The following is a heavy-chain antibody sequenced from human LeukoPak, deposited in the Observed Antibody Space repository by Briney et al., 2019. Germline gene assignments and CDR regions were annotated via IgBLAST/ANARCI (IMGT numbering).Heavy chain of an antibody. V-gene: IGHV1-69*05. CDR2: IIPIFGTA. J-gene: IGHJ4*02. Sequence: SVKVSCKASGGTFSSYAISWVRQAPGQGLERMGRIIPIFGTANYAQKFQGRVTITTDESTSTAYMELSSLRSEDTAVYYCARDLDYYDVESEGYWGQGTLVTVSS. CDR1: GGTFSSYA. CDR3: ARDLDYYDVESEGY. D-gene: IGHD3-22*01.